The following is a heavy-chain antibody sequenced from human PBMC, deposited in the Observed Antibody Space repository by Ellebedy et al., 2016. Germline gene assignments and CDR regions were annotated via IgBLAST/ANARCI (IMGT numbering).Heavy chain of an antibody. CDR2: IYSGGST. Sequence: GGSLRLXCAASGFTFSSYGMHWVRQAPGKGLEWVSVIYSGGSTYYADSVKGRFTISRDNSKNTLYLQMNSLRAEDTAVYYWAKPVPHMDVWGKGTTVTVSS. CDR3: AKPVPHMDV. J-gene: IGHJ6*03. V-gene: IGHV3-23*03. CDR1: GFTFSSYG.